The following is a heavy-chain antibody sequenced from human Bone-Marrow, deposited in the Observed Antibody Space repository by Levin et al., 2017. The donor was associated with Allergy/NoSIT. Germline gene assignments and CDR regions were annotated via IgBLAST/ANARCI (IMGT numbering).Heavy chain of an antibody. CDR3: ARAGVWSGYPTIDY. V-gene: IGHV4-59*01. CDR1: GVSISNYC. J-gene: IGHJ4*02. Sequence: SETLSLTCTVSGVSISNYCWSWIRQPPGKGLEWIGYIYYTGSTNYNPSLKSRVTISVDTSKNQFSLRLSSVTAADTAVYYCARAGVWSGYPTIDYWGQGTLVTVSS. D-gene: IGHD3-3*01. CDR2: IYYTGST.